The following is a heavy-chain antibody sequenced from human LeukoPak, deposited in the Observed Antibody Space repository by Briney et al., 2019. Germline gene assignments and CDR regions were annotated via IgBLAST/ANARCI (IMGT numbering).Heavy chain of an antibody. D-gene: IGHD2-15*01. V-gene: IGHV3-30*18. Sequence: GGSLRLSCAASGFTFSSYGMHWVRQAPGKGLEWVGVISYDGSNKYYAESVKGRFTISRDNSKNTLYLQMNSLRAEDTAVFYRAKTAHCSGGSSTYQYYYGMDVWGQEPTVTVSS. CDR1: GFTFSSYG. CDR2: ISYDGSNK. CDR3: AKTAHCSGGSSTYQYYYGMDV. J-gene: IGHJ6*02.